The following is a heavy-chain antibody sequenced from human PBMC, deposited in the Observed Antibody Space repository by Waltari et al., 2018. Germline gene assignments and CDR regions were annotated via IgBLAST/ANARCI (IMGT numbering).Heavy chain of an antibody. J-gene: IGHJ4*02. CDR1: GFTLGMYR. D-gene: IGHD6-19*01. Sequence: EVRLVESGGRLVQPGGTMRLSCAVTGFTLGMYRMNTVRQAPGKGLELVSYISSSGSTIYYAYSVKGRFTISRDNAKNSLYLQMNSLRAEDTAVYFCARYPRWLQSLDYWGQGTLVTVSS. V-gene: IGHV3-48*03. CDR2: ISSSGSTI. CDR3: ARYPRWLQSLDY.